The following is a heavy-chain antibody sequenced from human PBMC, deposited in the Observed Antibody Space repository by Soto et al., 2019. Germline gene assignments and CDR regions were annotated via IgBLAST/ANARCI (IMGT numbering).Heavy chain of an antibody. CDR3: TRGRYFDWPTWNYGMDV. V-gene: IGHV1-3*01. CDR1: GYTFTNHA. CDR2: INAGNGNT. J-gene: IGHJ6*02. D-gene: IGHD3-9*01. Sequence: ASVKVSCKASGYTFTNHAIHWVRQAPGQRLEWLGWINAGNGNTKDSQRLEGRVTITRDTSASTAYMELSSLRSEDTAVYYCTRGRYFDWPTWNYGMDVWGQGTTVTVSS.